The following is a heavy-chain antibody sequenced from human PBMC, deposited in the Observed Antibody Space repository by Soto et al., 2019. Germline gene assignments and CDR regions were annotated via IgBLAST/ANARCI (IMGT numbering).Heavy chain of an antibody. J-gene: IGHJ5*02. CDR1: GYAFGDYD. V-gene: IGHV1-8*01. CDR2: VNPNSANT. D-gene: IGHD1-1*01. Sequence: QVQLVQSGAEVQRPGASVKVSCRASGYAFGDYDISWVRQAPGQGPEWMGWVNPNSANTRYAQKLQSRASMSRDMSISTAYMELSRLRPEDTAIYYCAIMATYGTLNLFDPWGQGAVVTVSS. CDR3: AIMATYGTLNLFDP.